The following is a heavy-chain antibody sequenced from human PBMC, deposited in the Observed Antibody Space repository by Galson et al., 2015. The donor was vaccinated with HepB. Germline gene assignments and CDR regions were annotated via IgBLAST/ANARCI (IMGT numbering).Heavy chain of an antibody. D-gene: IGHD3-10*01. V-gene: IGHV1-69*13. CDR1: GYTFTSYG. J-gene: IGHJ3*02. CDR2: IIPIFGIA. CDR3: ARGGGERITMVRGAEEAFDI. Sequence: SVKVSCKASGYTFTSYGISWVRQAPGQGLEWMGWIIPIFGIANYAQKFQGRVTITADESTSTAYMELSSLRSEDTAVYYCARGGGERITMVRGAEEAFDIWGQGTMVTVSS.